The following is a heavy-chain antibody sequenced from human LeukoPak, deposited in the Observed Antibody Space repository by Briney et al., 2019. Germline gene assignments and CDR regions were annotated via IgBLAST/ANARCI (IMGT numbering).Heavy chain of an antibody. D-gene: IGHD6-13*01. V-gene: IGHV5-51*01. Sequence: PGESLKISCQGSGSHFATYWIVWVRQLPGKGLEWMGIIYPGNSHTRYSPSFQGQVTISADTSISTAYLHWSSLQSSDTAMYYCAKFHATWYGDTWGQGTLVTVSS. CDR3: AKFHATWYGDT. CDR1: GSHFATYW. CDR2: IYPGNSHT. J-gene: IGHJ4*02.